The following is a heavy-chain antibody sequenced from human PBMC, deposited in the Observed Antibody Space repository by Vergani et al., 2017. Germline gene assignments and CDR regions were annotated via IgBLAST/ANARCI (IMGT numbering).Heavy chain of an antibody. J-gene: IGHJ4*02. V-gene: IGHV1-18*01. D-gene: IGHD3-16*01. CDR1: GYTLSSYG. CDR2: ISVYSGDT. CDR3: ARGERTGAARY. Sequence: QVQLVPSGGEVKKPGASVKVSCKASGYTLSSYGITWVRLAPGQGLEWMGWISVYSGDTSYAQKLQDRITMTTDTSTSTAYMDLRSLRSDDTAVYYCARGERTGAARYWGQGTLVTVSS.